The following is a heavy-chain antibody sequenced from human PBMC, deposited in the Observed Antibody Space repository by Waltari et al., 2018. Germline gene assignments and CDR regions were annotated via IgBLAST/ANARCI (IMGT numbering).Heavy chain of an antibody. CDR3: ATPYKYSSSVDAFDI. CDR1: GYSFTSYW. Sequence: EVQLVQSGAEVKKPGESLKISCKGSGYSFTSYWLGWVRQMPGKGLEWMGIIYPGDSDTRYSPSFQGQVTISADKSISTAYLQWSSLKASDTAMYYCATPYKYSSSVDAFDIWGQGTMVTVSS. CDR2: IYPGDSDT. J-gene: IGHJ3*02. D-gene: IGHD6-6*01. V-gene: IGHV5-51*01.